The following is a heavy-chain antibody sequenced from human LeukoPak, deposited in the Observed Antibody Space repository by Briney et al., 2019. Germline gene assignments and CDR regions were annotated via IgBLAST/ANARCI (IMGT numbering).Heavy chain of an antibody. J-gene: IGHJ4*02. Sequence: RGSLRLSCAASGFTFSSYEMNWVRQAPGKGLEWVSYISSCGSTIYYADSVKGRFTISRDNAKNSLYLQMNSLRAEDTAVYYCARDAAMAGFDYWGQGTLVTVSS. CDR3: ARDAAMAGFDY. V-gene: IGHV3-48*03. CDR1: GFTFSSYE. CDR2: ISSCGSTI. D-gene: IGHD5-18*01.